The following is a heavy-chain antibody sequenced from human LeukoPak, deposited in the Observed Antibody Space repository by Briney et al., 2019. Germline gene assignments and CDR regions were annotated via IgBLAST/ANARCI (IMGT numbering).Heavy chain of an antibody. V-gene: IGHV3-74*01. D-gene: IGHD2-2*01. CDR3: TRNIVPAANFGY. CDR2: LNSDGSTT. J-gene: IGHJ4*02. Sequence: GGSLRLSCAASGFTFSSYWMHWVRQAPGKGPVWVSRLNSDGSTTTYADSVKGRFTISRDNAKNTLYLQMNSLRAEDTAVYYCTRNIVPAANFGYWGQGTLVTVSS. CDR1: GFTFSSYW.